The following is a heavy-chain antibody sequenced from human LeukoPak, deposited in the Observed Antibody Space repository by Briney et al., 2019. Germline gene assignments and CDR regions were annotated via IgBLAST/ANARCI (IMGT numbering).Heavy chain of an antibody. CDR3: AKDKGDFWSGYYFDY. V-gene: IGHV3-23*01. CDR1: GFTFSSYA. CDR2: ISGSGGST. J-gene: IGHJ4*02. D-gene: IGHD3-3*01. Sequence: PGGSLRLSCAASGFTFSSYAMSWVRQAPGKGLEWVSAISGSGGSTYYADSVKGRFTISRDNSKNTLYLQMNSLRAEDTAVYYCAKDKGDFWSGYYFDYWGQGTLVTVSS.